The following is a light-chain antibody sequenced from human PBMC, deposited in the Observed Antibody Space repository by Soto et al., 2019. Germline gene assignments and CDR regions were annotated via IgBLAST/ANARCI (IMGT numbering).Light chain of an antibody. CDR3: QQRSNWPPEYT. CDR2: DAS. Sequence: EIVLTQSPATLSLSPGERVTLSCRASQSVSSYVAWYQQKPGQTPRLLIYDASKRATGIPARFSGSGSGTDFTLTISSLEPEDFAVYYCQQRSNWPPEYTFGQGTKLEIK. J-gene: IGKJ2*01. CDR1: QSVSSY. V-gene: IGKV3-11*01.